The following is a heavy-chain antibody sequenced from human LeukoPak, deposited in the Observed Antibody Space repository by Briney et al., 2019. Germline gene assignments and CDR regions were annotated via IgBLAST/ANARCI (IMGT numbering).Heavy chain of an antibody. Sequence: GGSLRLSCEASGFTFSAYAMTWVRQAPGKGLEWVSSIGSDNKPHYSESVKGRFTISRDNSRNTLSLQMDSLRAEDTAVYYCARDPTSRSNTYYSPGYFDYWGQGSLVAVSS. D-gene: IGHD2/OR15-2a*01. CDR1: GFTFSAYA. CDR2: IGSDNKP. CDR3: ARDPTSRSNTYYSPGYFDY. V-gene: IGHV3-69-1*01. J-gene: IGHJ4*02.